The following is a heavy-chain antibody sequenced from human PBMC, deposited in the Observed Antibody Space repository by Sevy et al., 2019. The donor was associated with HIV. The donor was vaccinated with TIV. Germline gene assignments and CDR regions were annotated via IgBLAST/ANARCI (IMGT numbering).Heavy chain of an antibody. CDR2: ISAYNGNT. J-gene: IGHJ6*02. CDR1: GYTFTSYG. Sequence: ASVKVSCKASGYTFTSYGISWVRQAPGQGLEWIGWISAYNGNTNYAQKLQGRVTMTTDTSTSTAYMELRSLRSDDTAVYYCARVYCSGGSCHWYYGMDVWGQGTTVTVS. V-gene: IGHV1-18*01. D-gene: IGHD2-15*01. CDR3: ARVYCSGGSCHWYYGMDV.